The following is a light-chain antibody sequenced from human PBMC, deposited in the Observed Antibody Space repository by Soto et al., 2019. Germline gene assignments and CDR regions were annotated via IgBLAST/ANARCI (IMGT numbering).Light chain of an antibody. CDR1: NSDVGGYNY. Sequence: QSALTQPASVSGSPGQSITISCTGTNSDVGGYNYVSWYQQRPGKAPKLIISEVSARPSGVSNRFSGSKSGNTASLTISGLQAEDAVAYFCSSYTSRSTLVFGVGTKLTVL. J-gene: IGLJ3*02. CDR2: EVS. CDR3: SSYTSRSTLV. V-gene: IGLV2-14*01.